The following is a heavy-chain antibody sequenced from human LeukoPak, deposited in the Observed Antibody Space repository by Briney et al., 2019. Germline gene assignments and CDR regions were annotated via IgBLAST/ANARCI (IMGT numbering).Heavy chain of an antibody. CDR2: LTWNSGSL. CDR1: GFTFDDYA. Sequence: GGSLRLSCVASGFTFDDYAMHWVRHAPGKGLEWVSGLTWNSGSLVYANSVKGRFTISRDNAKNSLYLQMNSLRVEDTAFYYCAKGDESSAYFRYVDSWGQGTLVTVSS. V-gene: IGHV3-9*01. D-gene: IGHD3-22*01. CDR3: AKGDESSAYFRYVDS. J-gene: IGHJ4*02.